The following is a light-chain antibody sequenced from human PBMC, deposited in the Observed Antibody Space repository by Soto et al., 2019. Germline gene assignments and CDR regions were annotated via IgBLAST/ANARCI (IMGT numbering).Light chain of an antibody. CDR3: QHRNNAPFT. CDR1: KRISSY. J-gene: IGKJ5*01. CDR2: DAS. Sequence: EIVLTQSPATLSLSPGERATLSCRASKRISSYLAWYQQKPGQAPRLLIYDASNRATAIPARFSGSGSGTDFTLTISSLEPEDFAVYYCQHRNNAPFTFVQGTRLEIK. V-gene: IGKV3-11*01.